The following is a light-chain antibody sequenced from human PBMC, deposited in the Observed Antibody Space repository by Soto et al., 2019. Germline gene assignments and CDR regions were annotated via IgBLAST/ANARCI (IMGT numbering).Light chain of an antibody. J-gene: IGLJ3*02. CDR3: VAWDDNLSSRV. Sequence: QSVLTQPPSLSGTPGQTVTISCIGSRSNIGSAIVHWYQQIPGTAPNHLIYMNNQRPSGVPDRFSGSKSGTSASLVITGLRPEDEADYYCVAWDDNLSSRVFGGGTKVTVL. CDR2: MNN. CDR1: RSNIGSAI. V-gene: IGLV1-47*01.